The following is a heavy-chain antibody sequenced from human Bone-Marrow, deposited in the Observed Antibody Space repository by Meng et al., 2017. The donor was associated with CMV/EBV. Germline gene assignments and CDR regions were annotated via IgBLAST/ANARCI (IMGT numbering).Heavy chain of an antibody. V-gene: IGHV5-51*01. Sequence: KVSCTGSGYSFTSYWIGWVRQMPGKGLEWMGIIYPRDSDTRYSPSFQGQVTISADKSISTAYLQRRSLKASDAAMYYCARPAAASGGVVWGQGTLVTVSS. CDR1: GYSFTSYW. CDR3: ARPAAASGGVV. D-gene: IGHD2-15*01. CDR2: IYPRDSDT. J-gene: IGHJ4*02.